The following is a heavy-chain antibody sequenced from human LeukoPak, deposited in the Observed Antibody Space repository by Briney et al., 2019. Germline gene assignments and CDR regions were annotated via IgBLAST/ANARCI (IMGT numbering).Heavy chain of an antibody. D-gene: IGHD3-3*01. J-gene: IGHJ6*03. CDR3: ARAVHGTIFGVVISYYYMDV. V-gene: IGHV1-8*03. CDR2: MSPNSGNT. Sequence: ASVKVSCKASGYTFTSYDINWVRQATGQGLEWMGWMSPNSGNTGYAQKFQGRVTITRNTSISTAYMELSSLRSEDTAVYYCARAVHGTIFGVVISYYYMDVWGKGTTVTVSS. CDR1: GYTFTSYD.